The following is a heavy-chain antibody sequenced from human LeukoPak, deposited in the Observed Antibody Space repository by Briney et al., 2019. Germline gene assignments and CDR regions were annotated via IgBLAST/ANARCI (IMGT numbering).Heavy chain of an antibody. V-gene: IGHV3-23*01. D-gene: IGHD3/OR15-3a*01. CDR2: IVASYEGT. J-gene: IGHJ5*02. CDR3: AKGKAGGLVDLFDP. Sequence: QPWGSLRLSCAASGFTFSSYAMMWVRQAPGTGLEWVSTIVASYEGTFYADSVKGRFTISRDNSKGTLSLQMNSLRAEDTAVYYCAKGKAGGLVDLFDPWGQGTLVTVSS. CDR1: GFTFSSYA.